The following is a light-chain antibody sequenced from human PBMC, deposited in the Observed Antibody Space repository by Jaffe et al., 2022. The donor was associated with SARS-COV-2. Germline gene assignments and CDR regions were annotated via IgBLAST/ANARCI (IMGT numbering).Light chain of an antibody. J-gene: IGLJ2*01. Sequence: SYELTQPPSVSVSPGQTARITCSGDALATKYAYWYQQKSGQAPVLVIYDDSERPSGIPERFSGSNSGTMATLTISGAQVDDEADYYCYSTDSSGDRRVFGGGTKLTVL. V-gene: IGLV3-10*01. CDR1: ALATKY. CDR3: YSTDSSGDRRV. CDR2: DDS.